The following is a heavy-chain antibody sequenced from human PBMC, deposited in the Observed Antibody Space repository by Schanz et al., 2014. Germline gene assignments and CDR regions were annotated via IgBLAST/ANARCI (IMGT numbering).Heavy chain of an antibody. J-gene: IGHJ4*02. CDR2: ISGSSRTI. V-gene: IGHV3-48*01. D-gene: IGHD1-26*01. CDR1: GFGFSSYS. Sequence: EMQLLESGGGLIQPGGSLRLSCAASGFGFSSYSMNWVRQAPGKGLEWVSYISGSSRTIYYADSMKGRFTVSRDNAENALYLQMNSLRAEDTGLYFCARGGSGSHYRLDYWGQGTLVTDSS. CDR3: ARGGSGSHYRLDY.